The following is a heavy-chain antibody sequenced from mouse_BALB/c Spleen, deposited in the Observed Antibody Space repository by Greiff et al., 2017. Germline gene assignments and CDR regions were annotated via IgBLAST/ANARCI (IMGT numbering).Heavy chain of an antibody. Sequence: VQLVESGPGLVAPSQSLSITCTVSGFSLTSYGVHWVRQPPGKGLEWLGVIWAGGSTNYNSALMSRLSISKDNSKSQVFLKMNSLQTDDTAMYYCARSITTVVASPFAYWGQGTLVTVSA. D-gene: IGHD1-1*01. CDR2: IWAGGST. J-gene: IGHJ3*01. CDR1: GFSLTSYG. V-gene: IGHV2-9*02. CDR3: ARSITTVVASPFAY.